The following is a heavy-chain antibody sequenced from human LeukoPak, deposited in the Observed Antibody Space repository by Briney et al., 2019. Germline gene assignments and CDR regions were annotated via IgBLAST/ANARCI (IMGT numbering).Heavy chain of an antibody. CDR1: GFTFSSYA. D-gene: IGHD3-22*01. J-gene: IGHJ4*02. Sequence: GSLRLSCAASGFTFSSYAMHWVRQAPGKGLEWVANIKQDGSEKYYVDSVKGRFTISRDNAKNSLYLQMNSLRAEDTAVYYCARERSDSSGYYFDYWGQGTLVTVSS. CDR3: ARERSDSSGYYFDY. CDR2: IKQDGSEK. V-gene: IGHV3-7*01.